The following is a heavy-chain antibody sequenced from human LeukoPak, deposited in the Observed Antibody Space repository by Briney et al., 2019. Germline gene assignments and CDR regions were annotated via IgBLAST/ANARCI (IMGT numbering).Heavy chain of an antibody. Sequence: ASVKVSCKASGYTFTSYYMHWVRQAPGQGLEWMGIINPSGGSTSYAQKFQGRVTMTRDTSTSTVYMELSSLRSEDTAVYYCARQSYRGSYLLYWFDPWGRGTLVTVSS. CDR2: INPSGGST. J-gene: IGHJ5*02. V-gene: IGHV1-46*01. CDR3: ARQSYRGSYLLYWFDP. D-gene: IGHD1-26*01. CDR1: GYTFTSYY.